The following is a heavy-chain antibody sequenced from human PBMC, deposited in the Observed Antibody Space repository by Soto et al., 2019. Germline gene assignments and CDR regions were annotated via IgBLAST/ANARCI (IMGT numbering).Heavy chain of an antibody. Sequence: QVQLVQSGAEVKKPGASVKVSCKASGYTFSSNGVSWVRQAPGQGLEWMGWISTFNGNAHYAQKFQGRVTMTTDTSTNTAYMELPSLSSDDTAVYSCARLHGYISGWYDYGGQGTLVTVSS. V-gene: IGHV1-18*04. CDR2: ISTFNGNA. J-gene: IGHJ4*02. D-gene: IGHD6-19*01. CDR1: GYTFSSNG. CDR3: ARLHGYISGWYDY.